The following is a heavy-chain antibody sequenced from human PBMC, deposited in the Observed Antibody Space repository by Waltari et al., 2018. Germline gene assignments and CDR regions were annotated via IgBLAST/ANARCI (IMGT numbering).Heavy chain of an antibody. J-gene: IGHJ4*02. V-gene: IGHV4-39*01. CDR1: GGSISSSSYY. CDR3: ARRDYDFWSGYSLPFDY. D-gene: IGHD3-3*01. Sequence: QLQLQESGPGLVKPSETLSLTCTVSGGSISSSSYYWGWIRQPPGKGLEWIGSIYYGGATSYNRSLKRRVTISVDTSKNQFSLKLSSVTAADTAVYYCARRDYDFWSGYSLPFDYWGQGTLVTVSS. CDR2: IYYGGAT.